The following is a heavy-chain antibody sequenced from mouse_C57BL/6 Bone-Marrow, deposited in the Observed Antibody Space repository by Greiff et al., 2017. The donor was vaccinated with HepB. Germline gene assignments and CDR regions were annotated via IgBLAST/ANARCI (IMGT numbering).Heavy chain of an antibody. Sequence: QVQLQQSGAELVRPGASVTLSCKASGYTFTDYEMHWVKQTPVHGLEWIGAIDPETGGTAYNKKFKGKGILTADKSSSTADMELRSLTSEDSAVYYCTDDGYWFADWGQGTLVTVSA. J-gene: IGHJ3*01. CDR2: IDPETGGT. CDR1: GYTFTDYE. V-gene: IGHV1-15*01. CDR3: TDDGYWFAD. D-gene: IGHD2-3*01.